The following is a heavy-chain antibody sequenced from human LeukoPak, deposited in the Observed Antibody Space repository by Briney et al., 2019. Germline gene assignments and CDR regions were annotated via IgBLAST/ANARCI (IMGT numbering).Heavy chain of an antibody. Sequence: PGGSLRLSCTASGFTFSSYSMNWVRQAPGKGLEWVSSISTSSSYIYYADSVKGRFTISRDNARNSLYLQMNTLRAEDTAVYSCARGADGVSSNSRGWFDPWGQGTLVTVSS. CDR1: GFTFSSYS. CDR3: ARGADGVSSNSRGWFDP. D-gene: IGHD2-15*01. V-gene: IGHV3-21*01. CDR2: ISTSSSYI. J-gene: IGHJ5*02.